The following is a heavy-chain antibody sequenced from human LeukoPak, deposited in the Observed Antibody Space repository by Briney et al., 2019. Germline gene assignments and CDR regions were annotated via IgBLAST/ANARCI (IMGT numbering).Heavy chain of an antibody. CDR1: GFTFSSYG. J-gene: IGHJ4*02. CDR3: ARVRGIAAARFDY. D-gene: IGHD6-13*01. Sequence: PGRSLRLSCAASGFTFSSYGMHWVRQAPGKGLEWVADISYDGSNKYYADSVKGRFTISRDNSKNTLYLQMNSLRAEDTAVYYCARVRGIAAARFDYWGQGTLVTVSS. CDR2: ISYDGSNK. V-gene: IGHV3-30*03.